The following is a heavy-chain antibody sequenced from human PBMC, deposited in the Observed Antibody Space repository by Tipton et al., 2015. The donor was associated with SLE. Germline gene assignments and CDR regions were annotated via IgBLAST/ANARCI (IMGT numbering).Heavy chain of an antibody. CDR2: IFHTGTT. J-gene: IGHJ3*02. CDR3: ARATGGSAADAFHI. V-gene: IGHV4-38-2*01. Sequence: TLSLTCAVSGDSLISDYFLGWIRQPPGKGLEWIGNIFHTGTTYSTPSLKSRITISVDTSNNPFSLRLRSVTAADTAVYFCARATGGSAADAFHICGQGTMVTVSS. CDR1: GDSLISDYF. D-gene: IGHD2-15*01.